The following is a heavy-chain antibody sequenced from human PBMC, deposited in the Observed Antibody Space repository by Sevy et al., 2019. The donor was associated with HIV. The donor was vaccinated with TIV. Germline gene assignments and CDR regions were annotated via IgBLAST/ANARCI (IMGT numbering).Heavy chain of an antibody. CDR2: ISHGGGTT. CDR1: GFTFNNYV. V-gene: IGHV3-23*01. Sequence: GGSLRLSCAASGFTFNNYVMNWVRQAPGKGLEWVSVISHGGGTTYYADSVKGRFTISRADSKDTVYLEMNSLRAEDTAVYYCARRYLPSAPPALDYWGQGTLVTVSS. J-gene: IGHJ4*02. CDR3: ARRYLPSAPPALDY. D-gene: IGHD2-2*01.